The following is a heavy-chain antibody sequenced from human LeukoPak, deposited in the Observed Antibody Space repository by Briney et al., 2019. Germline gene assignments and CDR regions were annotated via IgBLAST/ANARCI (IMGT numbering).Heavy chain of an antibody. CDR2: IKSKTDGGTI. J-gene: IGHJ4*02. D-gene: IGHD3-22*01. CDR1: GFTFSNAW. Sequence: GGSLRLSCAASGFTFSNAWMSWVRQAPGKGLEWVGRIKSKTDGGTIDYAAPVKGRFTISRDDSKNTLYLQMNSLKTEDTAVYYCTTELGYDSSGYNDYWGQGTLVTVSS. V-gene: IGHV3-15*01. CDR3: TTELGYDSSGYNDY.